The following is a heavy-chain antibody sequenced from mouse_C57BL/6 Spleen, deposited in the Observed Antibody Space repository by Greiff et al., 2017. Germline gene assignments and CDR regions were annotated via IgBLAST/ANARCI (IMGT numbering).Heavy chain of an antibody. D-gene: IGHD2-2*01. CDR1: GYTFTSYW. V-gene: IGHV1-72*01. J-gene: IGHJ4*01. CDR2: IDPNSGGT. Sequence: QVQLQQPGAELVKPGASVKLSCKASGYTFTSYWMHWVKQRPGRGLEWIGRIDPNSGGTKYNEKIKSKATLTVDKPSSTAYMQLISLTSEDSSVYYCARSGWLPPFYYAMDYWGQGTSVTVSS. CDR3: ARSGWLPPFYYAMDY.